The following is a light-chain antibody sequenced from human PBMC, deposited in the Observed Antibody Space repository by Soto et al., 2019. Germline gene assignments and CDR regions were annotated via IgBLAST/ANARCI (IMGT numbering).Light chain of an antibody. Sequence: QSVLTQPPSVSGAPGQRVTISCTGSSSNIGAGYDVHWYQQLPGTAPKLLIYGNSNRPSGVPDRFSGSKSGTSASLAITGLQAEDEAEYFCQSYGSSLSRLGVFGGGTKLTVL. CDR3: QSYGSSLSRLGV. J-gene: IGLJ3*02. CDR2: GNS. CDR1: SSNIGAGYD. V-gene: IGLV1-40*01.